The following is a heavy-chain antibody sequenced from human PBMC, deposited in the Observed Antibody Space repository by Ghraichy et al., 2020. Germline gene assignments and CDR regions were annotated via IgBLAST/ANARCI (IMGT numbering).Heavy chain of an antibody. Sequence: LSLTCTVSGGSISSGGYYWSWIRQHPGKGLDWIGYIYYSGSTYYNPSLKSRVTISVDTSKNQFSLTLSSVSAADTAVYYGASDASQDIVATTRAFDYWGQGTLVTVSS. V-gene: IGHV4-31*03. D-gene: IGHD5-12*01. CDR2: IYYSGST. CDR3: ASDASQDIVATTRAFDY. CDR1: GGSISSGGYY. J-gene: IGHJ4*02.